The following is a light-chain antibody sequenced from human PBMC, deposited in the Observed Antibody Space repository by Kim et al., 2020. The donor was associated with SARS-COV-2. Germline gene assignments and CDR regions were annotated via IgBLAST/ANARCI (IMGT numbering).Light chain of an antibody. J-gene: IGLJ3*02. CDR3: SSYTSSSTRV. V-gene: IGLV2-14*03. CDR2: DVS. CDR1: SSDGGGYNY. Sequence: GQSITISCTGTSSDGGGYNYVSWYQQHPGKAPKIMIYDVSNRPAGVSTRFSGSKSGNAASLTISGLQAEDEADYYCSSYTSSSTRVFGGGTQLTVL.